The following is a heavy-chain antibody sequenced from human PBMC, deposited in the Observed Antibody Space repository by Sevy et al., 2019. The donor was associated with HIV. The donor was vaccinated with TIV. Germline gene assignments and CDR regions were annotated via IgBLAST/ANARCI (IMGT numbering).Heavy chain of an antibody. J-gene: IGHJ5*02. CDR2: IRYDGSNK. CDR3: AKDAEMTTVTTSDP. CDR1: GFTFSSYG. D-gene: IGHD4-4*01. V-gene: IGHV3-30*02. Sequence: GGSLRLSCAASGFTFSSYGMHWVRQAPGKGLEWVAFIRYDGSNKYYADSVKGRFTISRDNSKNTLYLQMNSLRAEDTAVYYCAKDAEMTTVTTSDPWGQRTLVTVSS.